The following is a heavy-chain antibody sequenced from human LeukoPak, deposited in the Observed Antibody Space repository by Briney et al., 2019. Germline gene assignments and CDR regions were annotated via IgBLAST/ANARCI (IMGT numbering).Heavy chain of an antibody. J-gene: IGHJ5*02. CDR2: IYYSGST. CDR3: ARRVAVAGTTSRFDP. Sequence: PSETLSLTCTVSGGSISSYYWSCIRQPPGKGLEWIGYIYYSGSTNYNPSLKSRVTISVDTSKNQFSLKLSSVTGADTAVYYCARRVAVAGTTSRFDPWGQGTLVTVSS. D-gene: IGHD6-19*01. CDR1: GGSISSYY. V-gene: IGHV4-59*08.